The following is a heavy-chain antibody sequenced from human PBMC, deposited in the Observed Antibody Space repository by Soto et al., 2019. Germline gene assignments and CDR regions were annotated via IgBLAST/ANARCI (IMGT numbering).Heavy chain of an antibody. CDR1: GGSISSGDYY. J-gene: IGHJ5*02. V-gene: IGHV4-30-4*01. CDR2: IYYSGST. D-gene: IGHD6-13*01. CDR3: ASHSSSWTMFGFDP. Sequence: SETLSLTCTVSGGSISSGDYYWSWIRQPPGKGLEWIGYIYYSGSTYYNPSLKSRVTISVDTSKNQFSLKLSSVTAADTAVYYCASHSSSWTMFGFDPWGQGTMVTVSS.